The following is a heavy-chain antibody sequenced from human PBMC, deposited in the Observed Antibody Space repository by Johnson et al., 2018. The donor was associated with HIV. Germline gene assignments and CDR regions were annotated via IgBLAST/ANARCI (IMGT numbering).Heavy chain of an antibody. CDR3: ARVPDYGDYGDAFDI. J-gene: IGHJ3*02. V-gene: IGHV3-64*01. CDR2: ISSNGGST. CDR1: GFTFSSYA. Sequence: VQLVESGGGVVQPGGSLRLSCAASGFTFSSYAMYWVRQAPGKGLEYVSAISSNGGSTYYANSVKGRFTISRDNSKNTLYLQMGSLRVEDMAVYYCARVPDYGDYGDAFDIWGQGTMVTVAS. D-gene: IGHD4-17*01.